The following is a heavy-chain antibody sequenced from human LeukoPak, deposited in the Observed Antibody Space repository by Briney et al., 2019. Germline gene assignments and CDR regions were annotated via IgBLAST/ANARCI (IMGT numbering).Heavy chain of an antibody. Sequence: GGSLRLSCAVSGLTFSSYSMNWGRPAPGKGLEWVSSISSSSSYIYYADAVKGRFTISRDNAKNSLYLQMTSLRAEDTAVYYCARSDSSGFYYDFHYWGLGTLVTVSS. J-gene: IGHJ4*02. D-gene: IGHD3-22*01. CDR2: ISSSSSYI. CDR3: ARSDSSGFYYDFHY. V-gene: IGHV3-21*01. CDR1: GLTFSSYS.